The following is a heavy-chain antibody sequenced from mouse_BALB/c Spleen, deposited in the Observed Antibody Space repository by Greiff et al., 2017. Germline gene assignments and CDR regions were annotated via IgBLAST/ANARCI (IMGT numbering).Heavy chain of an antibody. CDR1: GYTFTDYE. Sequence: VQLQQSGAELVRPGASVTLSCKASGYTFTDYEMHWVKQTPVHGLEWIGAIDPETGGTAYNQKFKGKATLTADKSSSTAYMELRSLTSEDSAVYYCTRLGRGAYWGQGTLVTVSA. D-gene: IGHD4-1*01. V-gene: IGHV1-15*01. CDR3: TRLGRGAY. CDR2: IDPETGGT. J-gene: IGHJ3*01.